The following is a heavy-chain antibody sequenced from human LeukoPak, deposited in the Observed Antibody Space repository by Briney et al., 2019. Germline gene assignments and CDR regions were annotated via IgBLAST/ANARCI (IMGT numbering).Heavy chain of an antibody. CDR2: ISGSGGST. Sequence: GGSLTLSCAASGFTFSSYAMSWVRQAPGKGLEWVSAISGSGGSTYYADSVKGRFTISRDNSKNTLYLQMNSLRAEDTAVYYCAKLLYYGSGSYPYYFDYWGQGTLVTVSS. V-gene: IGHV3-23*01. CDR3: AKLLYYGSGSYPYYFDY. D-gene: IGHD3-10*01. CDR1: GFTFSSYA. J-gene: IGHJ4*02.